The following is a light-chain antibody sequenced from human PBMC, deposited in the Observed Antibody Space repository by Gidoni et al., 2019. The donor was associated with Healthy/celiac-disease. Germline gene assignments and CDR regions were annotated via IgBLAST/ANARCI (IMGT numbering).Light chain of an antibody. J-gene: IGKJ4*01. CDR3: QQYDNLPLT. Sequence: DIQMTQSPSSLSASVGDSVTITCQASQDISTYLNWYQQKPGKAPKRLIYDASNLETGVPSRFSGSGSGTDFTFTISSLQPEEIATYYCQQYDNLPLTFGGGTKVEIK. V-gene: IGKV1-33*01. CDR2: DAS. CDR1: QDISTY.